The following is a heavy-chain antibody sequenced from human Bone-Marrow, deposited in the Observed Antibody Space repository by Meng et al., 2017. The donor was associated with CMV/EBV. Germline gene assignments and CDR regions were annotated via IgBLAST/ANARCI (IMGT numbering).Heavy chain of an antibody. CDR2: INHSGST. D-gene: IGHD2-2*01. V-gene: IGHV4-34*01. J-gene: IGHJ3*02. CDR1: GGSFSGYY. CDR3: AREHCSSTSCYFAFDI. Sequence: SETLSLTCAVYGGSFSGYYWSWIRQPPGKGLEWIGEINHSGSTNYNPSLKSRVTISVDTSQNQFSLKLSSVTAADTAVYYCAREHCSSTSCYFAFDIWGQGTMVTVSS.